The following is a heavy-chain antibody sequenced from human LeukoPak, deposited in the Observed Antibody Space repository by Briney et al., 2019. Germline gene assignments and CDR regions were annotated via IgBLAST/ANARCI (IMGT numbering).Heavy chain of an antibody. V-gene: IGHV3-21*01. CDR2: ISSSSSYI. D-gene: IGHD2-2*03. J-gene: IGHJ4*02. Sequence: GGSLRLSCAASGFTFSSYSMNWVRQAPGKGLEWVSSISSSSSYIYYADSVKGRFTISRDNARNSLYLQMNSLRAEDTAAYYCARRGDGYCSSTSCYEGCYFDYWGQGTLVTVSS. CDR1: GFTFSSYS. CDR3: ARRGDGYCSSTSCYEGCYFDY.